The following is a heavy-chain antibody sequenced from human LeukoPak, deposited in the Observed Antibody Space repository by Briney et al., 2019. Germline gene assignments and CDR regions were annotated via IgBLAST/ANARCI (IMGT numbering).Heavy chain of an antibody. CDR3: ARDIVVVPAAMRYYYYGMDV. V-gene: IGHV1-18*01. D-gene: IGHD2-2*01. CDR2: ISAYNGNT. J-gene: IGHJ6*02. CDR1: GYTFTSYG. Sequence: APVKVSCKASGYTFTSYGISWVRQAPGQGLEWMGWISAYNGNTNYAQKLQGRVTMTTDTSTSTAYMELRSLRSDDTAVYYCARDIVVVPAAMRYYYYGMDVWGQGTTVTVSS.